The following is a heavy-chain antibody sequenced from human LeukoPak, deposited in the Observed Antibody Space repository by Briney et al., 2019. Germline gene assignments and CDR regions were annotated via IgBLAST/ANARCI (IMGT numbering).Heavy chain of an antibody. D-gene: IGHD3-22*01. CDR3: ARDFYDSSGYYYEY. Sequence: SETLSLTCAVYGGSFSGYYWSWIRQPPGKGLEWIGYIYYSGSTYYNPSLKSRVTISVDTSKNQFSLKLSSVTAADTAVYYCARDFYDSSGYYYEYWGQGTLVTVSS. J-gene: IGHJ4*02. V-gene: IGHV4-34*09. CDR2: IYYSGST. CDR1: GGSFSGYY.